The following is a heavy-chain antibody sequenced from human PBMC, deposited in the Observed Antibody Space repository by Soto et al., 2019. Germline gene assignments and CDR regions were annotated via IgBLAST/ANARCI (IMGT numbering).Heavy chain of an antibody. D-gene: IGHD2-21*02. Sequence: GGSLRLSCAASGFTFSSYGMHWVRQAPGKGLEWVAVISYDGSNKYYADSVKGRFTISRDNSKNTLYLQMNSLRAEDTAVYYCANPASSGCGGDCYDAFDIWGQGTMVTVSS. CDR2: ISYDGSNK. CDR3: ANPASSGCGGDCYDAFDI. J-gene: IGHJ3*02. V-gene: IGHV3-30*18. CDR1: GFTFSSYG.